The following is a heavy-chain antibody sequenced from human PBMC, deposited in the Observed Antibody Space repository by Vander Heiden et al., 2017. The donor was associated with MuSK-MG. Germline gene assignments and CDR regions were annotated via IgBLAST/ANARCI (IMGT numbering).Heavy chain of an antibody. D-gene: IGHD4-17*01. CDR3: AKDSGFDYGGNFDY. J-gene: IGHJ4*02. CDR1: GFTFRSHA. V-gene: IGHV3-23*01. Sequence: EVQLLESGGGLVQPGGSVRLSWAASGFTFRSHAMSWARPAPGKGLEWVSAISGSGGSTYYADSVKGRFTISRDNSKNTLYLQMNSLRAEDTAVYYCAKDSGFDYGGNFDYWGQGTLVTVSS. CDR2: ISGSGGST.